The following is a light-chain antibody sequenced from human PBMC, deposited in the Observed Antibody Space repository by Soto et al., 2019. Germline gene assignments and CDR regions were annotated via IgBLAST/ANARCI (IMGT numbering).Light chain of an antibody. CDR2: GAS. CDR1: QSISNS. V-gene: IGKV3-15*01. Sequence: EIVMTQSPASLSVSPGETATLSCRASQSISNSLAWYQQKPGQAPSLLIYGASTRATGIPARFSGSWSGTEFTLTISSLQSEDSALYYCQQYNNWPPRTFGQGNKLEIK. J-gene: IGKJ2*01. CDR3: QQYNNWPPRT.